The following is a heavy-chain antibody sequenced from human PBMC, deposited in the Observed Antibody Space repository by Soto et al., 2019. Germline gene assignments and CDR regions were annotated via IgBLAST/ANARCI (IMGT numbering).Heavy chain of an antibody. CDR3: ARDLYPLAYYFDY. J-gene: IGHJ4*02. V-gene: IGHV1-18*01. CDR1: GYTFTNHG. CDR2: ISGHNGNT. Sequence: QVQLVQSGAEVKKPGASVKVSCKASGYTFTNHGISWVRQAPGQGLEWLGGISGHNGNTKYAQRLQGRVTMTTDTSTSTAYMELRSLKSDDTAVYYCARDLYPLAYYFDYWGQGTLVTVSS.